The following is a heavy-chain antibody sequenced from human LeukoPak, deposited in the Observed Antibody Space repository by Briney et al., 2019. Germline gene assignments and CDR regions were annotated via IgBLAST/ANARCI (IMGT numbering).Heavy chain of an antibody. CDR1: GYTFTDYF. CDR2: INPNSGGT. D-gene: IGHD4-23*01. J-gene: IGHJ4*02. Sequence: ASVQVSCKASGYTFTDYFMHWVRQAPGQGLEWMGWINPNSGGTKYAQKFQGRVTMTRDKSITTAYMELSRLTSDDTAVYYCARGRGAATTVVTATLDDYWGQGTLVTVS. CDR3: ARGRGAATTVVTATLDDY. V-gene: IGHV1-2*02.